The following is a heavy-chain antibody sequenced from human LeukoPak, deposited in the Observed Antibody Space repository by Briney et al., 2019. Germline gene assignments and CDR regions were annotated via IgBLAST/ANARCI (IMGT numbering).Heavy chain of an antibody. CDR3: ARAEYSSGWYVY. Sequence: SETLSLTCSVSGDSISSYYWTWIRQPPGKGLEWIGYIYYSGSGNYSPSLKSRVTISVDGPKNHFSLRLSSVTAADTAVYYCARAEYSSGWYVYWGQGIPVTVSS. V-gene: IGHV4-59*01. CDR1: GDSISSYY. J-gene: IGHJ4*02. D-gene: IGHD6-19*01. CDR2: IYYSGSG.